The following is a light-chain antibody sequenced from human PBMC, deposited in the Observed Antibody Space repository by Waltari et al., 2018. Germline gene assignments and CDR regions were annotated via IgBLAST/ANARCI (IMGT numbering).Light chain of an antibody. CDR1: QSVLYNSNSKNY. Sequence: DIVMTQSPDSLALSLGERATIKCKSSQSVLYNSNSKNYLAWSQQKPGQSPKLLISWASTRESGVPDRFSGSGSGTDFTLIISNLQSEDVAVYYCQQYYNIPRTFGQGTKLEI. CDR3: QQYYNIPRT. J-gene: IGKJ2*01. V-gene: IGKV4-1*01. CDR2: WAS.